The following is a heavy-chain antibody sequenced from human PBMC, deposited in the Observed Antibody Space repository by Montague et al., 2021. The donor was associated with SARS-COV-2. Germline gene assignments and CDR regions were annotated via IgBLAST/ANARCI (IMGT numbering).Heavy chain of an antibody. V-gene: IGHV3-23*01. J-gene: IGHJ4*02. CDR3: AKLHTVVGYFFMEPDY. Sequence: SLRLSCAASGFTFSSYAMSWVRQASGKGLEWVSSISGSGDSTYYXDSVKGRFTISRDNSKNTLYLQMNSLRAEDTAVYYCAKLHTVVGYFFMEPDYWGQGTLVTVSS. D-gene: IGHD2-21*01. CDR2: ISGSGDST. CDR1: GFTFSSYA.